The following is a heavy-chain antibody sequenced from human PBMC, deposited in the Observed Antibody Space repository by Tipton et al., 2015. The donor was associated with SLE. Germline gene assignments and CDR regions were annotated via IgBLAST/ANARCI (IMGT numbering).Heavy chain of an antibody. CDR1: GYTFTSYG. V-gene: IGHV1-18*01. J-gene: IGHJ6*03. Sequence: QVQLVQSGPEVKKPGASVKVSCKASGYTFTSYGISWVRQAPGQGLEWMGWISAYNGNTNYAQKLQGRVTMTTDTSTSTAYMELRSLRYDDTAVYYCARARPDTAMVHYYYYMDVWGKGTTVTVSS. CDR2: ISAYNGNT. D-gene: IGHD5-18*01. CDR3: ARARPDTAMVHYYYYMDV.